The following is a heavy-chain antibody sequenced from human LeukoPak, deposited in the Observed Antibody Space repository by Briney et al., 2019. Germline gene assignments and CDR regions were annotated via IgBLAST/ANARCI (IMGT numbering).Heavy chain of an antibody. CDR1: GRSISSYY. D-gene: IGHD2-2*01. CDR2: IYTSGSN. Sequence: SETLSLTCTVSGRSISSYYWSWTRQPAGKGLEWIGRIYTSGSNNYNPSLKSRVTRSVDTSKNQFSLKLSSVTAADTAVYYGAGDVVVPAADWFDPWGQGTLVTVSS. J-gene: IGHJ5*02. CDR3: AGDVVVPAADWFDP. V-gene: IGHV4-4*07.